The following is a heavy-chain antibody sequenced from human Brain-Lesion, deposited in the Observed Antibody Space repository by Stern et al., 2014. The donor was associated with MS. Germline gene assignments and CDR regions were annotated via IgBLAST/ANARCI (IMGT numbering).Heavy chain of an antibody. CDR3: ARDQFTTSLDV. V-gene: IGHV4-31*03. Sequence: VQLVQSGPGLVKPSQTLSLTCTVSGVSVSSDNYYWTWIRQHPGKGLEWIGHIYSSGTTYYNPSLKRRGPISIDTSKKQISLNMKSVTAADTDMYSCARDQFTTSLDVWGQGTTVTVSS. CDR1: GVSVSSDNYY. D-gene: IGHD2-2*01. CDR2: IYSSGTT. J-gene: IGHJ6*02.